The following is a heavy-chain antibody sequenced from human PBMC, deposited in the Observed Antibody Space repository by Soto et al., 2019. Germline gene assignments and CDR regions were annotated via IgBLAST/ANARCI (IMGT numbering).Heavy chain of an antibody. CDR2: IKNKTDGGTT. CDR3: PPHGHSYGDLDSDYFYY. J-gene: IGHJ4*02. V-gene: IGHV3-15*01. CDR1: GFTFSKAW. Sequence: GGSLRLSCAASGFTFSKAWMSWVRQAPGKGLEWVGRIKNKTDGGTTGYPAPVKGRFTISRDGSKNTLSLQMNSLKTEDTAVYYCPPHGHSYGDLDSDYFYYWGQRTLVTV. D-gene: IGHD5-18*01.